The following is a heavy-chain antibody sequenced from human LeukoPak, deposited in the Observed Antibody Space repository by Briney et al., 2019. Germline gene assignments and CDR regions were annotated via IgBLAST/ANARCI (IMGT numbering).Heavy chain of an antibody. CDR3: AKGLYDYALDV. CDR2: ISNNGGYT. CDR1: GFTFSSSA. Sequence: GGSLRLSCAASGFTFSSSAMSWVRQAPGKGLEWVSAISNNGGYTYYADSVQGRFTISRDNFKNTLYLQMNSLRAEDTAIYYCAKGLYDYALDVWGQGTAVTVSS. V-gene: IGHV3-23*01. J-gene: IGHJ6*02.